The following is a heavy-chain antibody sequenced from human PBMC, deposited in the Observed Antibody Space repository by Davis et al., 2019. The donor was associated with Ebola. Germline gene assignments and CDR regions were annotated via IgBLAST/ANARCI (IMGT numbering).Heavy chain of an antibody. CDR3: ARGDSSGWYHFRLDY. J-gene: IGHJ4*02. V-gene: IGHV1-2*04. Sequence: ASVKVSCKASGYTFTGYYMHWVRQAPGQGLEWMGWINPNSGGTNYAQKFQGWVTMTRDTSISTAYMELSRLRSDDTAVYYCARGDSSGWYHFRLDYWGQGTLVTVSS. CDR1: GYTFTGYY. D-gene: IGHD6-19*01. CDR2: INPNSGGT.